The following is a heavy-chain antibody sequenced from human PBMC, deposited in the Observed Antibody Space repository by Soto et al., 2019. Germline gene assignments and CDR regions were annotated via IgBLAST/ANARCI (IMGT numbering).Heavy chain of an antibody. J-gene: IGHJ2*01. CDR1: GYTFSEYG. CDR2: ISPYNGET. CDR3: ANDRHRRVRVSPASGGWFFAL. D-gene: IGHD2-15*01. Sequence: QVQLVQSGAEVKRPGASVKVSCKASGYTFSEYGISWVRQAPGQGLEWMGWISPYNGETSFPQNDDGRVTLATDTSTNTAYMDLRSLRSDDPAVYYCANDRHRRVRVSPASGGWFFALWGPGTLVTVSS. V-gene: IGHV1-18*01.